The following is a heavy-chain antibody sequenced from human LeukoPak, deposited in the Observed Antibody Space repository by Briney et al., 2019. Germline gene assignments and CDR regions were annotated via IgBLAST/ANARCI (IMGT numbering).Heavy chain of an antibody. CDR3: ARILSSAWGELGY. CDR1: GFTFSSYA. J-gene: IGHJ4*02. D-gene: IGHD6-19*01. V-gene: IGHV3-30*02. CDR2: IRNDGSNK. Sequence: GGSLRLSCAASGFTFSSYAMHWVRQAPGKGLEWVTFIRNDGSNKYYADSVKGRFTISRDNSKNTLYLQMNSLRAEDTAVYYCARILSSAWGELGYWGQGTLVTVSS.